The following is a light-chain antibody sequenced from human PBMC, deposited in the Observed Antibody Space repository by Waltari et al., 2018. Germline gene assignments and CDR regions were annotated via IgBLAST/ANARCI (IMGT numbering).Light chain of an antibody. Sequence: EIVMTQSPATLSVYPGERATLSCRASQRVSNNLAWFQHNSGQAPRLLIYGASTRAAGIPARFSGSGSGADFTLTISSLQSEDFALYYCQQYNSWPLTFGGGTKVEIK. CDR2: GAS. V-gene: IGKV3-15*01. J-gene: IGKJ4*01. CDR1: QRVSNN. CDR3: QQYNSWPLT.